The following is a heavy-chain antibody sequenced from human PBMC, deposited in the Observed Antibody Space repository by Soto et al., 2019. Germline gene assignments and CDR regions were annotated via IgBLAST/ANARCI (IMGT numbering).Heavy chain of an antibody. CDR2: INPNSGGT. V-gene: IGHV1-2*02. CDR1: GYTFTGYY. Sequence: AASVKVSCKASGYTFTGYYMHWVRQAPGQGLEWMGWINPNSGGTNYAQKFQGRVTMTRDTSISTAYMELSRLRSDDTAVYYCAGSSYCGGDCYSWPWGQGTLVTVSS. CDR3: AGSSYCGGDCYSWP. J-gene: IGHJ5*02. D-gene: IGHD2-21*02.